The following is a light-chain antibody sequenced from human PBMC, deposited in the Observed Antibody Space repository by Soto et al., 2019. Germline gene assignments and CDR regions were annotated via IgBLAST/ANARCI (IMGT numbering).Light chain of an antibody. CDR3: LLSYSGALYV. Sequence: AVVTQEPSLTVSPGGTVTLTCGSSTGVVTSGHYPYWFQQKPGQAPRTLIYDTSNKHSWTPARFSGSLLGGKAALTLSGAQPEDEAEYYFLLSYSGALYVFGTGTKLTVL. CDR1: TGVVTSGHY. V-gene: IGLV7-46*01. J-gene: IGLJ1*01. CDR2: DTS.